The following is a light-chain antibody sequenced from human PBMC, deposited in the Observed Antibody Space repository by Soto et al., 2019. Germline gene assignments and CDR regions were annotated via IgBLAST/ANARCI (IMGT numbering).Light chain of an antibody. CDR3: SSYTSSSTAV. CDR1: SSDVGGYNY. Sequence: QSVLTQPASVSGSPGQSITISCTGTSSDVGGYNYVSWYQQHPGKAPNLMIYDVTNRPSGVSNRFSGSKSGNTASLTISGLQAEDEADYYCSSYTSSSTAVFGGGTKLTVL. CDR2: DVT. V-gene: IGLV2-14*01. J-gene: IGLJ2*01.